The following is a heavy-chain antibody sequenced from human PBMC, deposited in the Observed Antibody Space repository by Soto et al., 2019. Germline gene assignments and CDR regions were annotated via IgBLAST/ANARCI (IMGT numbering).Heavy chain of an antibody. D-gene: IGHD3-22*01. CDR3: ATTGSSGHSPLDS. Sequence: GGSLRLSCAASGFTFSDYYMSWIRQAPGKGLEWVSYISRSGIYTNYADSVKGRFTISRDNAKNSLYLQMNSLRAEDTAVYYCATTGSSGHSPLDSWGQGTLVTVSS. CDR1: GFTFSDYY. V-gene: IGHV3-11*06. CDR2: ISRSGIYT. J-gene: IGHJ4*02.